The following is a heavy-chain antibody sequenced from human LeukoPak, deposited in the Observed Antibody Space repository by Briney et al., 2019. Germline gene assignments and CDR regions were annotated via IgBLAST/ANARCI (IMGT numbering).Heavy chain of an antibody. CDR3: AKDYYGSGSYYQFGY. D-gene: IGHD3-10*01. J-gene: IGHJ4*02. CDR1: GYTFTGYY. V-gene: IGHV1-2*02. CDR2: INPNRGGT. Sequence: ASVKVSCKASGYTFTGYYMHWVRQAPGQGLEWMGWINPNRGGTNYAQKFQGRVTMTRDTSISTAYMELSRLRSDDTAVYYCAKDYYGSGSYYQFGYWGQGTLVTVSS.